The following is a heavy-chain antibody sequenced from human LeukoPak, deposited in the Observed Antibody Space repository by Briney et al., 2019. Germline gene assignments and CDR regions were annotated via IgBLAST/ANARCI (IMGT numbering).Heavy chain of an antibody. CDR2: IYRDGNT. Sequence: PGGSLRLPCAASDFTVSNNYMSWVRQAPGKGLEWVSLIYRDGNTNYADSVKGRFAISRDKSKNTLSLQKNSLRADDTAVYFCARESEPAGLAFDIWGQGTMVTVSS. J-gene: IGHJ3*02. CDR3: ARESEPAGLAFDI. CDR1: DFTVSNNY. D-gene: IGHD1-14*01. V-gene: IGHV3-66*01.